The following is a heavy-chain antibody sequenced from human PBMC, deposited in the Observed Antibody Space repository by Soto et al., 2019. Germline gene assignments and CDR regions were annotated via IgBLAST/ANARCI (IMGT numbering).Heavy chain of an antibody. Sequence: VQLVQSGTEVKKPGASVKVSCKAAGYTFTTYGISWVRQAPGQGLEWMGWITGDNGNTNYAQSFQGRVTMTIETSRSTAYMELGSLRSDDTAVYYCAGREEIPSYWFDYLGQGTPIIVSS. CDR2: ITGDNGNT. CDR3: AGREEIPSYWFDY. CDR1: GYTFTTYG. J-gene: IGHJ4*02. D-gene: IGHD2-8*02. V-gene: IGHV1-18*01.